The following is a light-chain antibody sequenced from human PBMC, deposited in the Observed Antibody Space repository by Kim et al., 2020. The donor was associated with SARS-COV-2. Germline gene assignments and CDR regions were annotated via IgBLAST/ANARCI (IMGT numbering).Light chain of an antibody. CDR3: QQYGSSPYT. Sequence: LSPGGRATLSCKASQSVSSSYLAWYQQKPGQAPRHLIYGASSRATGIPDRFSGSGSGTDFTLTISRLEPEDFAVYYCQQYGSSPYTFGQGTKLEI. J-gene: IGKJ2*01. CDR1: QSVSSSY. CDR2: GAS. V-gene: IGKV3-20*01.